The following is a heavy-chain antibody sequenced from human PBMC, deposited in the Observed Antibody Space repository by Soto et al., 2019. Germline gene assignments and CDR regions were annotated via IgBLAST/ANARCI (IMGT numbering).Heavy chain of an antibody. CDR1: GFSLSTGGVG. CDR3: AHSRCGGDCLQSYSSHYYYGMDV. J-gene: IGHJ6*02. Sequence: QITLKESGPSLVKPTQTLTLTCTFSGFSLSTGGVGVGWIRQPPGKALEWLALIYWADDKRYSPSPRSRLTVTKDTSKNQVVRTMTNMDPVDTATYYCAHSRCGGDCLQSYSSHYYYGMDVWGQGTTVTVSS. V-gene: IGHV2-5*02. CDR2: IYWADDK. D-gene: IGHD2-21*02.